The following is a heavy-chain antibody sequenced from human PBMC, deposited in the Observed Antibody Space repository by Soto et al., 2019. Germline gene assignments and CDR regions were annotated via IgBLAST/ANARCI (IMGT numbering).Heavy chain of an antibody. CDR3: ARLLWFGENNWFDP. V-gene: IGHV4-4*02. J-gene: IGHJ5*02. CDR2: IYRSGST. D-gene: IGHD3-10*01. CDR1: SGSVSSSSG. Sequence: VQLQESGPGLVKPSGTLSLTCAVSSGSVSSSSGWSWVRQSPTKGLEWIGEIYRSGSTNYNPSLKSRVTISVDKSKDQFSLNVSSVTAADTAVYYCARLLWFGENNWFDPWGQGTLVTVSS.